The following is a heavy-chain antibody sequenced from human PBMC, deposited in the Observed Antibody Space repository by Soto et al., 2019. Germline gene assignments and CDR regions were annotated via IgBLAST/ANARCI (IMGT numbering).Heavy chain of an antibody. J-gene: IGHJ4*02. V-gene: IGHV4-38-2*02. Sequence: AGTLSLTCAVSGYSISTGFNWAWIRQPPGKGLEWIGSVYHSGSTYYDLSLKSRVTISSDASKNQISLELSSVTAADTALYYCTRDWGTGVSQLDSWGQGTLVTVSS. D-gene: IGHD1-1*01. CDR2: VYHSGST. CDR1: GYSISTGFN. CDR3: TRDWGTGVSQLDS.